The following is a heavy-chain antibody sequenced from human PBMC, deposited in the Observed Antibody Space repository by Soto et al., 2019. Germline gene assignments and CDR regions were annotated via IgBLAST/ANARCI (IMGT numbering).Heavy chain of an antibody. V-gene: IGHV1-69*06. J-gene: IGHJ3*02. CDR1: GGTLSDHG. CDR3: ARGVYGSGNYYTGPSAFDI. Sequence: QVQLEQSGAEVKKPGSSVKVSCKASGGTLSDHGVAWLRQAPGQGLEWMGGTIPVFNTAKYAQKFQGRVTGTADKLTNIAYMELSSLRSEDTAFYFCARGVYGSGNYYTGPSAFDIWGQGTMVIVSS. D-gene: IGHD3-10*01. CDR2: TIPVFNTA.